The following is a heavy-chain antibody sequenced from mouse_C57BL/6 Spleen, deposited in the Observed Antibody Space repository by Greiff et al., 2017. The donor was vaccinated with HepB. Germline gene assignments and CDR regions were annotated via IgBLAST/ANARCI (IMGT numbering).Heavy chain of an antibody. V-gene: IGHV1-52*01. J-gene: IGHJ1*03. CDR1: GYTFTSYW. Sequence: QVQLQQPGAELVRPGSSVKLSCKASGYTFTSYWMHWVKQRPIQGLEWIGNIDPSDSETHYNQKFKDKATLTVDKSSSTAYMQLSSLTSEDSAVYDCARFRYSNYVWYFDVWGTGTTVTVSS. CDR3: ARFRYSNYVWYFDV. D-gene: IGHD2-5*01. CDR2: IDPSDSET.